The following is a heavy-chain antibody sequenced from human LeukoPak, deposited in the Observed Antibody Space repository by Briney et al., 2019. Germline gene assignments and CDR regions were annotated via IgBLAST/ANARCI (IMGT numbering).Heavy chain of an antibody. Sequence: ASVKVSCKASGYTSTGYYMHWVRQAPGQGLEWMGWIDPNSGGTNYAQKFQGRVTMTRDTSISTAYMELSRLRSDDTAVYYCARDNDSRDPPHFDYWGQGTLVTVSS. CDR1: GYTSTGYY. J-gene: IGHJ4*02. D-gene: IGHD3-16*01. CDR3: ARDNDSRDPPHFDY. V-gene: IGHV1-2*02. CDR2: IDPNSGGT.